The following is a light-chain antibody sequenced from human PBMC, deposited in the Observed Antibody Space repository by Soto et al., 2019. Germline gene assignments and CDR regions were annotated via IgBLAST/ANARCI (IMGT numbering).Light chain of an antibody. J-gene: IGLJ3*02. Sequence: QSIVTQPPSVSGTPGQRVTVSCSGSTSNIGYNYVSWYQQVAGTAPKLLIYRNNQRPSGVPDRFSGSKSGTSASLAISGLRSEDEADYYCATWDDTLAGVLFGGGTKLTVL. V-gene: IGLV1-47*02. CDR3: ATWDDTLAGVL. CDR1: TSNIGYNY. CDR2: RNN.